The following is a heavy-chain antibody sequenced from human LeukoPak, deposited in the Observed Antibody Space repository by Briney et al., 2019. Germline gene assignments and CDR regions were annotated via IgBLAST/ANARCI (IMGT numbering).Heavy chain of an antibody. V-gene: IGHV4-4*02. J-gene: IGHJ6*02. CDR1: GGSISSRNW. Sequence: PSETLSLTCAVSGGSISSRNWWSWVRQPPGKGLEWIGEIYHSGSTNYNPSLKSRVTISLDKSKNQFSLKLSSVTAADTAVYYCARGISGDTMIRGPERDYYGMDVWGQGTTVTVSS. CDR3: ARGISGDTMIRGPERDYYGMDV. CDR2: IYHSGST. D-gene: IGHD3-10*01.